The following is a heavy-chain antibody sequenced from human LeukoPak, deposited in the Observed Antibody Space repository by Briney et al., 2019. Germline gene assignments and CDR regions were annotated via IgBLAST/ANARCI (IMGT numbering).Heavy chain of an antibody. D-gene: IGHD3-22*01. Sequence: YPLETLSLTCTVSGVSISSSNYYWGWIRQPPGKGLEWIGSIYYSGSIYYNPSLKSRVTISVDTSKNQFSLKLSSVTAADTAVYYCARAGGYYYADFDYWGQGTLVTVSS. J-gene: IGHJ4*02. V-gene: IGHV4-39*07. CDR1: GVSISSSNYY. CDR2: IYYSGSI. CDR3: ARAGGYYYADFDY.